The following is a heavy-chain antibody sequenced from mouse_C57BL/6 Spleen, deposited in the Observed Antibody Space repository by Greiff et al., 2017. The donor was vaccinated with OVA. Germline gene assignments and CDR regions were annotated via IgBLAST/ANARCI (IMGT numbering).Heavy chain of an antibody. CDR2: IDPETGGT. J-gene: IGHJ4*01. CDR1: GYTFTDYE. V-gene: IGHV1-15*01. D-gene: IGHD2-12*01. Sequence: QVQLKESGAELVRPGASVTLSCKASGYTFTDYEMHWVKQTPVHGLEWIGAIDPETGGTAYNQKFKGKAILTADKSSSTAYMELRSLTSEDSAVYYCTRSVYYSPMDYWGQGTSVTVSS. CDR3: TRSVYYSPMDY.